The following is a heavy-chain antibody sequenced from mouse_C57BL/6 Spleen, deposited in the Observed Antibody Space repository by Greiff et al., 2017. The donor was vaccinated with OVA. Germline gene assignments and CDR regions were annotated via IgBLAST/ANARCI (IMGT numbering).Heavy chain of an antibody. CDR3: ARNGYDERPFDY. V-gene: IGHV1-69*01. CDR2: IDPSDSYT. Sequence: QVQLQQPGAELVMPGASVKLSCKASGYTFTSYWMHWVKQRPGQGLEWIGEIDPSDSYTNYNQKFKGKSTLTVDKSSSTAYMQLSSLTSEDSAVYYCARNGYDERPFDYGGQGTTLTVAS. CDR1: GYTFTSYW. D-gene: IGHD2-2*01. J-gene: IGHJ2*01.